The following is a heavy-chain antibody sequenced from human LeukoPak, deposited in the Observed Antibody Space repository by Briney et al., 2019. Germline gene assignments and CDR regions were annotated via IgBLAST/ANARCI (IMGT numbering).Heavy chain of an antibody. CDR2: IKSKTDGGTT. CDR3: TTDLASGSYSIDY. Sequence: GGSLRLSCAASGFTFSNAWMSWVRQAPGKGLEWVGRIKSKTDGGTTDYAAPVKGRFTISRDDSKNTLYLQMNSLKTEDTAVYYCTTDLASGSYSIDYWGQGTLVTVSS. D-gene: IGHD1-26*01. V-gene: IGHV3-15*01. J-gene: IGHJ4*02. CDR1: GFTFSNAW.